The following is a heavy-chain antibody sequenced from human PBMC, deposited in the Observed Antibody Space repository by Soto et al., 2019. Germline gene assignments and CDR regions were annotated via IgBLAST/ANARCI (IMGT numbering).Heavy chain of an antibody. CDR2: TIPVFNTA. CDR3: ARGVYGSGNYYTGPSAFDS. V-gene: IGHV1-69*06. CDR1: GGTLSDHG. Sequence: QVQLEQSGAEVKKPGSSVKVSCKASGGTLSDHGVAWLRQAPGQGLEWMGGTIPVFNTAKYAQKFQGRGTVTADKFTNIAYMELSSLRSEDTAFYFCARGVYGSGNYYTGPSAFDSWGQGTMVIVSS. J-gene: IGHJ3*02. D-gene: IGHD3-10*01.